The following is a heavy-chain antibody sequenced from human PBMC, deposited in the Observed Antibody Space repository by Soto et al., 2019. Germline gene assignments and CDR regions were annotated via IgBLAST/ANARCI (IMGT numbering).Heavy chain of an antibody. D-gene: IGHD2-15*01. Sequence: PGGSLRPSFQASGFTFGDYAMYWVGQGPGKGLEWVAGITWNSGSIGYADSVRGRLTISRDSDKNSLYLQMDSVRVEDTALYYCVKDKGLRTGHYYYGMDVWGQGTMVTVSS. J-gene: IGHJ6*02. V-gene: IGHV3-9*01. CDR2: ITWNSGSI. CDR3: VKDKGLRTGHYYYGMDV. CDR1: GFTFGDYA.